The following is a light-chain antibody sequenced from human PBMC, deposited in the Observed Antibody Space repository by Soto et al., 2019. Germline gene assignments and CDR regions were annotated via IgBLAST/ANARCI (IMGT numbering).Light chain of an antibody. Sequence: QSVLTQPASVSGSPGQSITISCTGTSSDVGGYNYFSWYQQHPGKAPKLMIYDVSNRPSGVSNRFSGSKSANTASLTISGLQAEDEADYYCSSYTGSSTYVVFGGGTQVTVL. V-gene: IGLV2-14*01. J-gene: IGLJ2*01. CDR3: SSYTGSSTYVV. CDR1: SSDVGGYNY. CDR2: DVS.